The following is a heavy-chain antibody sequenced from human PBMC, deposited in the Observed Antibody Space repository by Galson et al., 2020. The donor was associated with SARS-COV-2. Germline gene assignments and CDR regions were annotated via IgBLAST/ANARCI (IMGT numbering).Heavy chain of an antibody. CDR2: ISYDGSHQ. CDR1: GFTFSSYA. V-gene: IGHV3-30*01. CDR3: ARVFPKVPERITIFGVVIIGAFEI. Sequence: GESLKISCAASGFTFSSYAMHWVRQAPGKGLEWVAVISYDGSHQYYAASVQGRFTLSSDTSKNTLYLQMNSLRAEDTAVYYCARVFPKVPERITIFGVVIIGAFEIWGQGTMVTVSS. J-gene: IGHJ3*02. D-gene: IGHD3-3*01.